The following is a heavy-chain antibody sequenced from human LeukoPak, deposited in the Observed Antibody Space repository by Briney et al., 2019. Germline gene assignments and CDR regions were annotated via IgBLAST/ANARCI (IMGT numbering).Heavy chain of an antibody. J-gene: IGHJ4*02. CDR1: GYIFTIYY. D-gene: IGHD3-9*01. CDR2: INPRGGSP. CDR3: ARGYYDILTGPSPPDY. Sequence: ASVKVSCKTSGYIFTIYYLHWVRQAPGQGLEWMGIINPRGGSPIYAQNFQGRVTMTRDMSTTTVYMELSSLRSEDTAVYYCARGYYDILTGPSPPDYWGQGTLVTVSS. V-gene: IGHV1-46*01.